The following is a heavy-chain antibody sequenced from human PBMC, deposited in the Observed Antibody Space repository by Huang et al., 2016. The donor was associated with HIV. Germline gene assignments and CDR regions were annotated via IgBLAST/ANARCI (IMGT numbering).Heavy chain of an antibody. CDR3: ARAGGFEI. V-gene: IGHV3-74*01. CDR2: IKIDGRTT. Sequence: EEHLVESGGGLVQPGGSLRLSCEASGFKFSNYWMQWVRQAPGKGLIWVSRIKIDGRTTDYADSLKGRFTISGDNAKNTLYLQMSSLTAEDTAIYYCARAGGFEIWGQGTVVTVSS. CDR1: GFKFSNYW. J-gene: IGHJ3*02. D-gene: IGHD2-15*01.